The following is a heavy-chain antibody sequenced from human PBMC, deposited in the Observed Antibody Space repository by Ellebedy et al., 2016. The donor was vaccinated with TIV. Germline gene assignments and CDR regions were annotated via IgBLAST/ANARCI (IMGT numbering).Heavy chain of an antibody. CDR3: ATHGYSSSWPTEYFRH. CDR1: GYTFNRNG. CDR2: ISAYNGNT. J-gene: IGHJ1*01. D-gene: IGHD6-13*01. Sequence: ASVKVSCKASGYTFNRNGMTWVRQAPGQGLEWMGWISAYNGNTKHAQKLQGRVTMTTDTSTSTAYMELRNLRSDDTAVYYCATHGYSSSWPTEYFRHWGQGTLVTVSS. V-gene: IGHV1-18*04.